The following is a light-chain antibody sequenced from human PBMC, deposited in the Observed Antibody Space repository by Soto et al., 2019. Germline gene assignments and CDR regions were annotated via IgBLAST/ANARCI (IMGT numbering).Light chain of an antibody. V-gene: IGLV1-51*01. CDR2: DNN. CDR1: SSNIGSNS. Sequence: QSVLTQPPSVSAAPGQTVTISCSGSSSNIGSNSVSWYQHLPGTAPTLLIYDNNKRPSGIPDRFSASRSGTSATLGVTGLQTGDEADYYCGTWDSRLSVVVFGGRTKLTVL. CDR3: GTWDSRLSVVV. J-gene: IGLJ2*01.